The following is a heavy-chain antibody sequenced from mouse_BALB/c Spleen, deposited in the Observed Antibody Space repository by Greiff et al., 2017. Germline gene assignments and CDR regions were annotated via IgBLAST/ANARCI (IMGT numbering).Heavy chain of an antibody. J-gene: IGHJ3*01. Sequence: VQLQQSGPELEKPGASVKISCTASGYTFTSYDINWVRQRPEQGLEWIGWIFPGDGSTKYNEKFKGKATLTTDKSSSTAYMQLSRLTSEDSAVYFCARCYDGYFGWFAYWGQGTLVTVSA. CDR3: ARCYDGYFGWFAY. CDR1: GYTFTSYD. D-gene: IGHD2-3*01. V-gene: IGHV1S56*01. CDR2: IFPGDGST.